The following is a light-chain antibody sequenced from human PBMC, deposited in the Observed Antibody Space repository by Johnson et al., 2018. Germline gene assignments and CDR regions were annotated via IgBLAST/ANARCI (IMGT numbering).Light chain of an antibody. CDR2: ENN. J-gene: IGLJ1*01. V-gene: IGLV1-51*02. CDR1: SSNIGNNY. CDR3: GTWDSSLSAGNV. Sequence: QSVLTQPPSVSAAPGQKVTISCSGSSSNIGNNYVSWYQQLPGTAPKLIIYENNKRPSGIPDRFSGSKSGPSATLGITGLQTGDEADYYCGTWDSSLSAGNVFGTGTKVTVL.